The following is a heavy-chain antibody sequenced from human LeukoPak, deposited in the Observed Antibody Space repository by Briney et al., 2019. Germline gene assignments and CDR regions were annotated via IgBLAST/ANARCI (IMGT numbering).Heavy chain of an antibody. Sequence: PGGSLILSCAAPGFTFSSYGMHSVRQAPGKGLEWVAFIRYDGSNKYYADSVKGRFTISRDNSKNTLYLQMNSLRAEDTAVYYCARGQGIAEDYYFDYWGQGTLVTVSS. V-gene: IGHV3-30*02. J-gene: IGHJ4*02. CDR1: GFTFSSYG. CDR3: ARGQGIAEDYYFDY. CDR2: IRYDGSNK. D-gene: IGHD6-13*01.